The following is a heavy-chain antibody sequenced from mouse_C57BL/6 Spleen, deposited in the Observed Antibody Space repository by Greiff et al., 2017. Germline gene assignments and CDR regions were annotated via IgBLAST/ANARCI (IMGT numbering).Heavy chain of an antibody. J-gene: IGHJ3*01. D-gene: IGHD2-4*01. CDR3: ARWDDYDEGAAY. CDR2: IYPRSGNT. CDR1: GYTFTSYG. Sequence: VQLQQSGAELARPGASVKLSCKASGYTFTSYGISWVKQRTGQGLEWIGEIYPRSGNTYYNEKFKGKATLTADKSFSTAYMELRSLTSEDSAVYFCARWDDYDEGAAYWGQGTLVTVSA. V-gene: IGHV1-81*01.